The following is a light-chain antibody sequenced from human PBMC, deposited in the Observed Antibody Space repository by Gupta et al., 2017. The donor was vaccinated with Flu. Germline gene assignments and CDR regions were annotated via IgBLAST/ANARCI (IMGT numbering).Light chain of an antibody. CDR3: QQYNNWPPYT. Sequence: EIVMTQSPATLSVSPGERATLSCRASQSVSSNLAWYQQKPVQAPRPLIYGASTRATGIPARFSGSGSGTEFTLTISSLQSEDFAVYYCQQYNNWPPYTFGQGTKLEIK. J-gene: IGKJ2*01. V-gene: IGKV3-15*01. CDR1: QSVSSN. CDR2: GAS.